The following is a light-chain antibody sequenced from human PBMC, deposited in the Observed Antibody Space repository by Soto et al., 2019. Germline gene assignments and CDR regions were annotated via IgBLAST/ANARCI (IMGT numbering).Light chain of an antibody. CDR3: QQSYSIPQT. V-gene: IGKV1-39*01. J-gene: IGKJ1*01. Sequence: DIQMTQSPSSLSASVGDRVTITCRASQSISSYLNWYQRKPGKAPKLLIYAASSLQSGVPSRFSGSGSGTDFTLTISSLQPEDFATYYCQQSYSIPQTFGQGTKVEIK. CDR2: AAS. CDR1: QSISSY.